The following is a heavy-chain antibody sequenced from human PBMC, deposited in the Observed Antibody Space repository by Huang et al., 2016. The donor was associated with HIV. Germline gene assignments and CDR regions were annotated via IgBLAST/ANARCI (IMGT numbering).Heavy chain of an antibody. CDR2: IYPGYSDI. D-gene: IGHD2-2*01. CDR1: GYNFMNYW. CDR3: ARRESSPSAFDS. J-gene: IGHJ4*02. V-gene: IGHV5-51*01. Sequence: EVQLVQSGAEVKKPGESLKISCKGSGYNFMNYWIGWVRQMPGKGLEWKEIIYPGYSDIRYRPSFQGQVTISADKFISTAYLHLSSLKTSDTAIYYCARRESSPSAFDSWGQGTRVTVSS.